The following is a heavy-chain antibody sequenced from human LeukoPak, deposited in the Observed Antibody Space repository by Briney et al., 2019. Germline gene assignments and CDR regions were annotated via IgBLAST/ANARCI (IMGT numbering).Heavy chain of an antibody. V-gene: IGHV4-59*08. CDR3: ARTYYYGSGSYSGSNFDY. Sequence: SETLSLTCTVSGDSISTYYWSWIRQPPGKGLEWIGYIYYRVTSDYNPSLKSRVTISVDTSKNQFSLKLSSVTAADTAVYYCARTYYYGSGSYSGSNFDYWGQGTLVTVSS. J-gene: IGHJ4*02. CDR2: IYYRVTS. CDR1: GDSISTYY. D-gene: IGHD3-10*01.